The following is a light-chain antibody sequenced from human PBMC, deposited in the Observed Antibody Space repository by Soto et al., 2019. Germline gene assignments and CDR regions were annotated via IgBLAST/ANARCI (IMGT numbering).Light chain of an antibody. CDR1: QSVSSN. J-gene: IGKJ1*01. Sequence: EIVVTQQTVALAVCREEMAIFSCTVSQSVSSNLAWYQQKPGQAPRLLIYGASTRATGIPARFSGSGCGREFTITISSLQFPDDAVYYCQQYNNWPPWTFGQGTKVDIK. CDR2: GAS. CDR3: QQYNNWPPWT. V-gene: IGKV3-15*01.